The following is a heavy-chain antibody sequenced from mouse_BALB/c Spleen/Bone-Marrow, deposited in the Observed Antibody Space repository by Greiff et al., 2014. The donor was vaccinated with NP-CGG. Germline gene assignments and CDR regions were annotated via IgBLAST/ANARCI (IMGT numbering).Heavy chain of an antibody. CDR2: IWTGGST. D-gene: IGHD1-2*01. V-gene: IGHV2-9*02. Sequence: VQLQQSGPGLVTPSQTLTITCTASGFSFTNYGVHWVRQPPGKGLEWLGVIWTGGSTNYYSALMSRLIISKEDTKNKVFLMKISRLNDEATMIYYGGINTATGAFDYWGQGTSLTVSS. CDR1: GFSFTNYG. CDR3: GGINTATGAFDY. J-gene: IGHJ2*02.